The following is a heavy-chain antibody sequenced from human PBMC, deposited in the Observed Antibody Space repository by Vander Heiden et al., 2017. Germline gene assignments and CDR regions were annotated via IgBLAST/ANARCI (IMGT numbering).Heavy chain of an antibody. Sequence: QVQLQASGPGPVKPSETLSLTCRVSGTAISSYCGSWIRQTQGKGLEWIGYISYNGVTKYNPSLKSRATLAVDTSKRQFSLNLRSVAAADTAVYYCAAGRMTRYFDFWSRGTLITVSS. V-gene: IGHV4-59*08. J-gene: IGHJ2*01. CDR2: ISYNGVT. CDR3: AAGRMTRYFDF. CDR1: GTAISSYC.